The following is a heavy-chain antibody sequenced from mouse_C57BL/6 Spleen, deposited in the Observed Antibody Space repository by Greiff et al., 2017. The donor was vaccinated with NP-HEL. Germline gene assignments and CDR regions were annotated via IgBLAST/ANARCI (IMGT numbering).Heavy chain of an antibody. CDR1: GFTFSDYG. Sequence: EVHLVESGGGLVKPGGSLKLSCAASGFTFSDYGMHWVRQAPEKGLEWVAYISSGSSTIYYAATVKGRFTISRDNAKNTLFLQMTSLRSEDTAMYYCASPGTGYAMDYWGQGTSVTVSS. CDR3: ASPGTGYAMDY. D-gene: IGHD4-1*01. J-gene: IGHJ4*01. V-gene: IGHV5-17*01. CDR2: ISSGSSTI.